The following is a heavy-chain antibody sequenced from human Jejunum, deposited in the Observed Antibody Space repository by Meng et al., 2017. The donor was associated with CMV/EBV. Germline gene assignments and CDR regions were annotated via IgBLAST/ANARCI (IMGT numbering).Heavy chain of an antibody. CDR2: FYSSDTY. CDR3: AGGPGASTREGFDY. Sequence: QVQLQEPGPGLVKPSETLSLTCTVSGGSVNNYYWSWIRQSAGKGLEWIGRFYSSDTYNYHPSLDSRVTMSLDTSKNQFSLNLRSVTAADTATYYCAGGPGASTREGFDYWGLGTLVTVPQ. D-gene: IGHD1-26*01. CDR1: GGSVNNYY. J-gene: IGHJ4*02. V-gene: IGHV4-4*07.